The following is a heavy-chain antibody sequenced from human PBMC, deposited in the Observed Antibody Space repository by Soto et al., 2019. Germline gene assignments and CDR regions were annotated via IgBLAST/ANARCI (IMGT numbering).Heavy chain of an antibody. CDR3: ARQPESTSYFDY. J-gene: IGHJ4*02. D-gene: IGHD2-2*01. Sequence: SETLSLTCSVSGASISTSSDFWGWIRQAPGKGLEWKGNVYQSGTTRLNPSLKSRVSIFVDRSKNQFSLELNSATAADRAVYYCARQPESTSYFDYWGQGILVTVSS. V-gene: IGHV4-39*01. CDR2: VYQSGTT. CDR1: GASISTSSDF.